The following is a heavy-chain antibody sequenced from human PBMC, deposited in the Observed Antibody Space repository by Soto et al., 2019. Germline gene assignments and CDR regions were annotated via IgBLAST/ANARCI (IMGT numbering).Heavy chain of an antibody. J-gene: IGHJ5*02. CDR2: IYYTGST. V-gene: IGHV4-59*01. CDR3: ARGGYNYPNWFDP. D-gene: IGHD5-18*01. CDR1: GGSITGSY. Sequence: SETLSLTCTVSGGSITGSYWSWIRQPPGKGLELIGYIYYTGSTNYSPSLKSRVTISIDTSKNQFSLKLNSGSAADTAVYYCARGGYNYPNWFDPWGPGILVTGSS.